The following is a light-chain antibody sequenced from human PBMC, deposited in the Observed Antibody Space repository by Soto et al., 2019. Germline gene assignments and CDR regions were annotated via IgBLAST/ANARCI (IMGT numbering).Light chain of an antibody. CDR1: QSVSSSY. V-gene: IGKV3-20*01. J-gene: IGKJ4*01. CDR3: QQYGGSPPT. Sequence: EIVLTQSPGTLSLSPGETATLSCRASQSVSSSYLAWYQHKPGQAPRLLIYGASSRATDIPDRFSGSGSGTDFALTISRLEPEDCAVYYCQQYGGSPPTFGGGTKVEIK. CDR2: GAS.